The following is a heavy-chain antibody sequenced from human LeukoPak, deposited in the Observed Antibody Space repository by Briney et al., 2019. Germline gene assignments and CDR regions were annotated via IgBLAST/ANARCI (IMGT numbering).Heavy chain of an antibody. J-gene: IGHJ6*02. V-gene: IGHV3-48*03. CDR1: GFTFSSYE. Sequence: GGSLRLSCAASGFTFSSYEMNWVRQAPGKGLEWVSYISSSGSTIYYADSVKGRFTISRDNAKNSLYLQMNSLRAEDTGVYYCARYYHDYTGYMHYGMDVWGQGTTVTVSS. CDR3: ARYYHDYTGYMHYGMDV. D-gene: IGHD3-9*01. CDR2: ISSSGSTI.